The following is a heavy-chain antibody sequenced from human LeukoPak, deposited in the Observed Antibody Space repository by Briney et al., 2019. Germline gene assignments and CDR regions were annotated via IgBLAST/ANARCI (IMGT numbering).Heavy chain of an antibody. D-gene: IGHD3/OR15-3a*01. Sequence: GESLKISRKGSGYSFTTNWIGWVRQMPGKGLESMGIIYPGDSDTRYSPSFQGQVTISVDKSINTAYLQWTSLEASDTAMYYCARRGTLSLDYWGQGTLVTVSS. V-gene: IGHV5-51*01. CDR3: ARRGTLSLDY. J-gene: IGHJ4*02. CDR1: GYSFTTNW. CDR2: IYPGDSDT.